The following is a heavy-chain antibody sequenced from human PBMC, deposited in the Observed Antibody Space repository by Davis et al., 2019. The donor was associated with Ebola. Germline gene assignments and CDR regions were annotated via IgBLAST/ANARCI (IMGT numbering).Heavy chain of an antibody. V-gene: IGHV3-30-3*01. J-gene: IGHJ5*02. CDR3: ARERGIVGATQGVNWFDP. D-gene: IGHD1-26*01. CDR1: GFTFSSYA. Sequence: PGGSLRLSCAASGFTFSSYAMHWVRQAPGKGLEWVAVISYDGSNKYYAASVKGRFTISRDNSKNTLYLQMNSLRAEDTAVYYCARERGIVGATQGVNWFDPWGQGTLVTVSS. CDR2: ISYDGSNK.